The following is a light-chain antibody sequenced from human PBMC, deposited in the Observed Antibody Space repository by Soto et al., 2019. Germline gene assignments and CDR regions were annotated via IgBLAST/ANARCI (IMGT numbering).Light chain of an antibody. V-gene: IGLV2-14*01. CDR2: EVN. CDR3: SSYTSTSTV. CDR1: SNDIGIYNY. Sequence: QSVLTPPASVSGSPGQSISISCTGTSNDIGIYNYVSWYQQYPGKAPKLMIYEVNNRLSGVSNRFSGSKSGNTASLTISGLQAEDEAYYYCSSYTSTSTVFGGGTKLTVL. J-gene: IGLJ2*01.